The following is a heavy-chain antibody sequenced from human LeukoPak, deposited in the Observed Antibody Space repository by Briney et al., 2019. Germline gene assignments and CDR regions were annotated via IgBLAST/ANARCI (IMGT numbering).Heavy chain of an antibody. V-gene: IGHV3-33*01. D-gene: IGHD4-17*01. CDR1: GFTFSSYG. CDR3: ARGYGDRLDCFDP. J-gene: IGHJ5*02. Sequence: GGSLRLSCAASGFTFSSYGMHWVRQAPGKGLEWVAVIWYDGSNKYYAESVKGRFTISRDNSKNTLYLQMNSLRAEDTAVYYCARGYGDRLDCFDPWGQGTLVTVSS. CDR2: IWYDGSNK.